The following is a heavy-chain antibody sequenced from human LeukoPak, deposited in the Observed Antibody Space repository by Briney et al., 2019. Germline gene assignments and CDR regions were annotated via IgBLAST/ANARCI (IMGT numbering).Heavy chain of an antibody. CDR1: GFTFSDYY. V-gene: IGHV3-11*01. CDR2: ISSSGSTI. Sequence: GGSLRLSCAASGFTFSDYYMSWIRQAPGKGLEWVSYISSSGSTIYYADSVKGRFTISRDNAKNSLYLQMNSLRAEDTAVYYCARDLDYYGSGSYYPINWFDPWGQGTLVTVFS. CDR3: ARDLDYYGSGSYYPINWFDP. D-gene: IGHD3-10*01. J-gene: IGHJ5*02.